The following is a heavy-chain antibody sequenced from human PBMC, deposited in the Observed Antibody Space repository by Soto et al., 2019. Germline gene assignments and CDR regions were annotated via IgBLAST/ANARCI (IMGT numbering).Heavy chain of an antibody. CDR3: VHHGGVPYYHDF. CDR1: GGSLSSSSW. J-gene: IGHJ4*02. V-gene: IGHV4-4*02. D-gene: IGHD2-8*01. CDR2: IFYSGST. Sequence: SETLSLTCAVSGGSLSSSSWWSWVRQPPGKTLEWLGEIFYSGSTKYNPSLNSRVTISADQSKNDFSLRLSSVTAADTAVYYCVHHGGVPYYHDFWGQGMLVTVSS.